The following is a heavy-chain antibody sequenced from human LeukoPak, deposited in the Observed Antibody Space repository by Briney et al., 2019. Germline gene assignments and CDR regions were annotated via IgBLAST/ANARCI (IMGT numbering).Heavy chain of an antibody. V-gene: IGHV3-30*04. J-gene: IGHJ4*02. CDR2: ISYDGSNG. CDR3: ARVMLGTVALDY. Sequence: GGSLRLSCAASGFTFSSYAMHWVRQAPGKGLEWVAVISYDGSNGYYADSVKGRFTISRDNSKNTPYLQMNSLRAEDTAVYYCARVMLGTVALDYWGQGTLVTVSS. CDR1: GFTFSSYA. D-gene: IGHD4-23*01.